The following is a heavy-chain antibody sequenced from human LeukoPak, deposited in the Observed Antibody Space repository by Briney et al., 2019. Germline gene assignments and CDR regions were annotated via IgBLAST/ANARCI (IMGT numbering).Heavy chain of an antibody. Sequence: ASVKVSCKASGYTFTGYYMHWVRQAPGQGLEWMGWINPNSGGTNYAQKFQGRVTMTRDTSISTAYMELSRLRSDDTAVYYCAILPGYCSSTGCYAKGGFDYWGQGTLVTVSS. CDR3: AILPGYCSSTGCYAKGGFDY. V-gene: IGHV1-2*02. CDR2: INPNSGGT. CDR1: GYTFTGYY. J-gene: IGHJ4*02. D-gene: IGHD2-2*03.